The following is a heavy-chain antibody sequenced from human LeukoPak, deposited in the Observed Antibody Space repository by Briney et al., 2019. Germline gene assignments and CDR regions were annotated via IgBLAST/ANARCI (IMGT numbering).Heavy chain of an antibody. CDR1: GGSFSGYY. D-gene: IGHD3-16*01. CDR2: INHSGGT. J-gene: IGHJ6*03. V-gene: IGHV4-34*01. CDR3: ARVKDPGGYYYYYYMDV. Sequence: SETLSLTCAVYGGSFSGYYWSWTRQPPGKGLEWIGEINHSGGTKYNPSLKSRVTISVDTSKNQFSLKLSSVTAADTAMYYCARVKDPGGYYYYYYMDVWGKGTTVTVSS.